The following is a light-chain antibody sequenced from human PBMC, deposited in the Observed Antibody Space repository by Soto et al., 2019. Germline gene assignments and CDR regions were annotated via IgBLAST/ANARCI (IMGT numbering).Light chain of an antibody. CDR2: WAS. CDR1: QSISTW. V-gene: IGKV1-5*03. CDR3: QHYPTYSGT. J-gene: IGKJ3*01. Sequence: DIHMTQSPATLSASVGDRVTITCRASQSISTWLAWYQQKPGKAPKLLIYWASSLGSGVPSRFSGSGSGTEFTLTISSLQPDDFATYYCQHYPTYSGTVGPGTKVDIK.